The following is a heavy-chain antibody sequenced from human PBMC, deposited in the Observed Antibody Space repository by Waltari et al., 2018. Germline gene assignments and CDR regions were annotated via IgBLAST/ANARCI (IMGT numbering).Heavy chain of an antibody. D-gene: IGHD4-17*01. V-gene: IGHV1-69*08. CDR3: ARDVGTTVTVPYFDS. CDR1: RGTFSTYG. Sequence: QVLLVQSGPEVKGPGSSVKVSCKASRGTFSTYGISWVRQAPGQVIEWMGRVVTLLGTKRYAEKFQDRVTISADKSTYTVYLEMSSLRLEDTAVYFCARDVGTTVTVPYFDSWGRGTLVTVSS. CDR2: VVTLLGTK. J-gene: IGHJ4*02.